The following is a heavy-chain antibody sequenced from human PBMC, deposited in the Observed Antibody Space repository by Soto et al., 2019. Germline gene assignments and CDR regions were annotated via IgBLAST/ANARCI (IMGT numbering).Heavy chain of an antibody. Sequence: PGGSLRLSCAASGFTFSDAWMTWVRQAPGKGLEWVGRIKSKTNGETIDYAAPVKDRFTISRDESKNILFLQMNSLKTEDTAVYYCATDLPWTYGALAYWGQGTLVTVSS. CDR2: IKSKTNGETI. CDR3: ATDLPWTYGALAY. J-gene: IGHJ4*02. D-gene: IGHD1-7*01. V-gene: IGHV3-15*01. CDR1: GFTFSDAW.